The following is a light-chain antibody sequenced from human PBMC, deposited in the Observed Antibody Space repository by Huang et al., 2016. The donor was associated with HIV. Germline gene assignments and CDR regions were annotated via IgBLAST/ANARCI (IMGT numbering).Light chain of an antibody. CDR2: AAS. J-gene: IGKJ2*01. Sequence: EIVLTQSPGTLSLSPGERATLSCRASQSVGSTYLAWYQQKPGQAPRLIIYAASSRATGIPDRLRGSGSGRDFTLTINRLEPEDFAVYYCQHYGSSRGTFGQGTKLGIK. CDR3: QHYGSSRGT. V-gene: IGKV3-20*01. CDR1: QSVGSTY.